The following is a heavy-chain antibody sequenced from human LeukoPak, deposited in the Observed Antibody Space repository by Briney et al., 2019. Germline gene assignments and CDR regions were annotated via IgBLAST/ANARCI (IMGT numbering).Heavy chain of an antibody. CDR1: GFGFSTHD. V-gene: IGHV3-7*01. Sequence: GGSLRLSCVASGFGFSTHDMSWGRQTPGKGLEWVANIKQDGSEKYYVDSVKGRFTISRDNAKNTLYLQMNSLRAEDTAVYYCASPYSSSDYWGQGTLVTVSS. CDR2: IKQDGSEK. J-gene: IGHJ4*02. CDR3: ASPYSSSDY. D-gene: IGHD6-6*01.